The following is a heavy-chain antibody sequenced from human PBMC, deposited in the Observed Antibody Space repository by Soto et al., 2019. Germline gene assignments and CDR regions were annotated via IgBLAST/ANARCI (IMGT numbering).Heavy chain of an antibody. J-gene: IGHJ4*02. Sequence: QMQLVQSGPEVKKPGTSVKVACKASGFTFPSSAVQWVRQSRGQRREWIGWIVVGSGNTNDAQKLQERVTRTMDMPVSPVSMELSRLRSEDTSVYDCAADRPYCGGYCYVHWGQGTLVT. CDR2: IVVGSGNT. CDR1: GFTFPSSA. CDR3: AADRPYCGGYCYVH. V-gene: IGHV1-58*01. D-gene: IGHD2-21*02.